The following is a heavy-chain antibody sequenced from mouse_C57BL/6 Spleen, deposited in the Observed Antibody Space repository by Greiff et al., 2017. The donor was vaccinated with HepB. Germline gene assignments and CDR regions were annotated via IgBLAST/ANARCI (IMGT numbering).Heavy chain of an antibody. Sequence: EVQVVESGPSLVRPSQTLSLTCTVTGFSINSDCYWIWIRQFPGNKLEYIGYTFYSGITYYNPSLESRTYITRDTSKNQFSLKLSSVTTEDTATYYCARGRYYYGSSHFGYFDVWGTGTTVTVSS. V-gene: IGHV3-3*01. CDR3: ARGRYYYGSSHFGYFDV. D-gene: IGHD1-1*01. J-gene: IGHJ1*03. CDR1: GFSINSDCY. CDR2: TFYSGIT.